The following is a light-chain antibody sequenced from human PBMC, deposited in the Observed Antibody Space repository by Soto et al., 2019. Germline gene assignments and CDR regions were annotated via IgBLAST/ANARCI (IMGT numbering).Light chain of an antibody. J-gene: IGLJ1*01. Sequence: QSSLTQPPSASVSPGQSVTSSCTGTSSDVGGYNFVSWYRQYPGKAPQLIIYEVTKRPSGFPDRFSGSKSGNTASLTVSGLQAEDEADYYCSSYAATNNYVFGSGTRSPS. CDR3: SSYAATNNYV. V-gene: IGLV2-8*01. CDR2: EVT. CDR1: SSDVGGYNF.